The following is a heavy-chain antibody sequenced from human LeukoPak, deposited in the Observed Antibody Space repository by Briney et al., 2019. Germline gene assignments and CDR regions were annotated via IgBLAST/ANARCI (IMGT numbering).Heavy chain of an antibody. CDR3: ANRDGSI. CDR2: INHSGST. J-gene: IGHJ3*02. CDR1: GGSFRGYY. V-gene: IGHV4-34*01. D-gene: IGHD5-24*01. Sequence: SETLSLTCAVYGGSFRGYYWSWIRQPPGKGLEWIGEINHSGSTNYNPSLKSRVTISVDTSKNQFSLKLSSVTAADTAVYYCANRDGSIWGQGTMVTVSS.